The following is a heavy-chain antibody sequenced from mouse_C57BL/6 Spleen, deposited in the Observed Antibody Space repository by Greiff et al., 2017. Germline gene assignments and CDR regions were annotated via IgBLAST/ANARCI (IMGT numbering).Heavy chain of an antibody. J-gene: IGHJ1*03. CDR1: GFTFSDYY. V-gene: IGHV5-16*01. D-gene: IGHD1-1*01. CDR3: AREASFIRGYFDV. Sequence: EVMLVESEGGLVQPGSSMKLSCPASGFTFSDYYMAWVRQVPEKGLEWVANINYDGSSTYYLDSLKSRFIISRDNAKNILYLQMSSLKSEDTATYYCAREASFIRGYFDVWGTGTTVTGSS. CDR2: INYDGSST.